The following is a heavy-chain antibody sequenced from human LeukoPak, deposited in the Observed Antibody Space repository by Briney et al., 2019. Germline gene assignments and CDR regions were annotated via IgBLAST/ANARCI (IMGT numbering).Heavy chain of an antibody. D-gene: IGHD5-12*01. CDR3: ASMGGGYDPIDY. CDR2: ISSSSSYI. J-gene: IGHJ4*02. CDR1: GFTFSSYS. V-gene: IGHV3-21*01. Sequence: GGSVRLSCAASGFTFSSYSMNWVRQAPGKGLEWVSSISSSSSYIYYADSVKGRFTISRDNAKDSLYLQMNSLRAEDTAVYYCASMGGGYDPIDYWGQGALVTVSS.